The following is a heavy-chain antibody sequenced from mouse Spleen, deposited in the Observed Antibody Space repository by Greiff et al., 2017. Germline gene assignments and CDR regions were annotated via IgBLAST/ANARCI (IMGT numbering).Heavy chain of an antibody. CDR3: ARQAYYGNPYWYFDV. V-gene: IGHV5-9*04. J-gene: IGHJ1*01. CDR1: GFTFSSYA. Sequence: EVKLMESGGGLVKLGGSLKLSCAASGFTFSSYAMSWVRQTPEKRLEWVATISSGGGNTYYPDSVKGRFTISRDNAKNTLYLQMSSLKSEDTAMYYCARQAYYGNPYWYFDVWGAGTTVTVSS. CDR2: ISSGGGNT. D-gene: IGHD2-10*01.